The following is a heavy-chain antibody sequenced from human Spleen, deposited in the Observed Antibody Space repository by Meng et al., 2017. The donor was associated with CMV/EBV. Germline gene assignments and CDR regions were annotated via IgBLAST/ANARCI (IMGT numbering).Heavy chain of an antibody. J-gene: IGHJ6*02. CDR2: INPNSGGT. CDR3: ARAARPGNYYYGMDV. Sequence: KASRGTFTNSVINWVRQAPGQGLEWMGWINPNSGGTNYAQKFQGRVTMTRDTSISTAYMELSRLRSDDTAVYYCARAARPGNYYYGMDVWGQGTMVTVSS. V-gene: IGHV1-2*02. CDR1: RGTFTNSV. D-gene: IGHD3-10*01.